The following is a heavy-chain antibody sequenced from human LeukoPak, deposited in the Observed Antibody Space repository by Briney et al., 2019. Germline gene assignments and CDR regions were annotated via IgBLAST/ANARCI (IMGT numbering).Heavy chain of an antibody. V-gene: IGHV3-48*04. CDR2: ISSSGSTI. J-gene: IGHJ4*02. Sequence: PGGSLRLSCAASGFTFSSYSMNWVRQAPGKGLEWVSYISSSGSTIYYADSVKGRFTISRDNAKNSLYLQMNSLRAEDTAVYYCAREPVRDGHGGDYWGEGSLVTVSS. D-gene: IGHD5-24*01. CDR1: GFTFSSYS. CDR3: AREPVRDGHGGDY.